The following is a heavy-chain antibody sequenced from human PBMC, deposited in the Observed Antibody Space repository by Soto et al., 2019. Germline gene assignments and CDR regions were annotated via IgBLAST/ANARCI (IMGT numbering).Heavy chain of an antibody. J-gene: IGHJ4*02. CDR1: GGSISRSGLY. D-gene: IGHD1-26*01. CDR3: ARQWELTADS. V-gene: IGHV4-39*01. Sequence: SETLSLTCTVSGGSISRSGLYWGWIRQPPGKGLEWIGSLYYDGGTYYNPSLESRVTMSVDTSKNQFPLKLSSVTAADTAVYYCARQWELTADSWGQGTLVTVSS. CDR2: LYYDGGT.